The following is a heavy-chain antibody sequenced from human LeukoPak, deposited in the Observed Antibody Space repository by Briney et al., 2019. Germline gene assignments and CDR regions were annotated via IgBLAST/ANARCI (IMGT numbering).Heavy chain of an antibody. Sequence: GASVKVSSKASAYTFSSFGINWVRQAPGQGLEWMGWINVRNGNTNYAQRLQGRVTMTTDTSTSTAYMELRSLRSDDTAVYYCARSVGKQQLVPRDYYYYYMDVWGKGTTVTVSS. CDR3: ARSVGKQQLVPRDYYYYYMDV. V-gene: IGHV1-18*01. CDR2: INVRNGNT. CDR1: AYTFSSFG. D-gene: IGHD6-13*01. J-gene: IGHJ6*03.